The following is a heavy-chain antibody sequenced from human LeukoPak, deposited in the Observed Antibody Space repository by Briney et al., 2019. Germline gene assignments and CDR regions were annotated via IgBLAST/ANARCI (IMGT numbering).Heavy chain of an antibody. CDR3: AAKKNYYDSSAEFDP. V-gene: IGHV1-58*02. CDR2: IVVGSGNT. J-gene: IGHJ5*02. Sequence: ASVKVSCKASGFTFTSSAMQWVRQARGQRLEWIGWIVVGSGNTNYAQKFQERVTITRDMSTSTAYMELSSLRSEDTAVYYCAAKKNYYDSSAEFDPWGQGTLVTVFS. CDR1: GFTFTSSA. D-gene: IGHD3-22*01.